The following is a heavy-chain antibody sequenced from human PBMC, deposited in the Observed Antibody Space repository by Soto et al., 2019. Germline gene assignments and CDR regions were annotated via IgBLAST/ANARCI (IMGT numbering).Heavy chain of an antibody. V-gene: IGHV4-59*08. D-gene: IGHD4-4*01. CDR2: TYYTGRT. Sequence: SETLSLTCTVSGGSVSDYYWSWIRQAPGKGLEWIGYTYYTGRTNFNPSLKSRLTMSVDTSKNQFSLKLSSVTAADTAVYYCARYSRSGAFDIWGQGTMVTVSS. CDR3: ARYSRSGAFDI. CDR1: GGSVSDYY. J-gene: IGHJ3*02.